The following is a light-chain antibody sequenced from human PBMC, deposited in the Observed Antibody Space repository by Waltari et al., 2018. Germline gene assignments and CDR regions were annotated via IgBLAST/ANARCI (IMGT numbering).Light chain of an antibody. CDR3: CSYAGSGTYV. CDR1: NSDLRNYNL. J-gene: IGLJ1*01. CDR2: EDI. V-gene: IGLV2-23*01. Sequence: QSALTQPASVSGTPGQSITISCTGTNSDLRNYNLVSWYQHHPGEAPKLRICEDIKRPSGVSNRFSGSKSGNTASLTISGLQAEDEADYYCCSYAGSGTYVFGTGTKVTVL.